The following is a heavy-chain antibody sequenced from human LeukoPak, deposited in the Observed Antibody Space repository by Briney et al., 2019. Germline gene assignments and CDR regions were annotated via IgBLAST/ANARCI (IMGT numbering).Heavy chain of an antibody. CDR3: ARETPYSNTWTDFDF. CDR2: ISGSGGYT. Sequence: GGSLRLSCAASGFTFSNYAMSWVRQAPGKGLEWVSGISGSGGYTYYADSLKGRFTISRDNAKNSLYLQMNSLRAEDTAVYYCARETPYSNTWTDFDFWGQGTLVTVSS. J-gene: IGHJ4*02. V-gene: IGHV3-23*01. D-gene: IGHD6-13*01. CDR1: GFTFSNYA.